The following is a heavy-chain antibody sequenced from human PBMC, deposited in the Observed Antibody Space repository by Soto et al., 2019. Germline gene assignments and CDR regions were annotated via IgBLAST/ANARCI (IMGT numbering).Heavy chain of an antibody. Sequence: SETLSLTCTVSGGSVSSGSYYWSWIRQPPGKGLEWIGYIYYSGSTNYNPSLKSRVTISVDTSKNQFSLKLSSVTAADTAVYYCARITFGGVIVDYYGMDVWGQGTTVTVSS. J-gene: IGHJ6*02. CDR1: GGSVSSGSYY. V-gene: IGHV4-61*01. CDR2: IYYSGST. CDR3: ARITFGGVIVDYYGMDV. D-gene: IGHD3-16*02.